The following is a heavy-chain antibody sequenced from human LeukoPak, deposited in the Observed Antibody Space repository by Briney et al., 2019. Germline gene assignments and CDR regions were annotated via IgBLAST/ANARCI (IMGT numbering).Heavy chain of an antibody. J-gene: IGHJ4*02. CDR2: IYYSGST. CDR3: ATRRIAVAAPFDF. CDR1: GGSISSYY. D-gene: IGHD6-19*01. V-gene: IGHV4-59*01. Sequence: PSETLSLTCTVSGGSISSYYWSWIRQPPGKGLEWIGYIYYSGSTKYNPSLKSRVTISVDTSKNQFSLKVSSVTAADTAVYYCATRRIAVAAPFDFWGQGTLVTVPS.